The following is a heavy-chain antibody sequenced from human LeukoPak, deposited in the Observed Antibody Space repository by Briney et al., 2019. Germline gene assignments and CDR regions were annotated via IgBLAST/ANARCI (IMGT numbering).Heavy chain of an antibody. V-gene: IGHV3-15*01. CDR2: IKGKVDGETI. CDR1: GITFSYAW. J-gene: IGHJ4*02. D-gene: IGHD2-15*01. CDR3: SWIAATFDY. Sequence: GGSLRLSCAASGITFSYAWMNWVRQAPGKGLEWVGRIKGKVDGETIDYAAPVKGRFTISRDDPKNTLYLEMNSLKIEDTAVYYCSWIAATFDYWGQGTLVTVSS.